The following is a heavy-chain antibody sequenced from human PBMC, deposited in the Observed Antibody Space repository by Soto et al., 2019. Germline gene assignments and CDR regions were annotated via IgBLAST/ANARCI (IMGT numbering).Heavy chain of an antibody. D-gene: IGHD3-3*01. CDR2: ISGSGGST. J-gene: IGHJ4*02. Sequence: PGGSLRLSCAAAGFTFSSYAMSWVRQAPGKGLEWVSAISGSGGSTYYADSVKGRFTISRDNSKNTLYLQMNSLRAEDTAVYYCAKQLRVVIILLDYWGQGTLVTVSS. CDR3: AKQLRVVIILLDY. V-gene: IGHV3-23*01. CDR1: GFTFSSYA.